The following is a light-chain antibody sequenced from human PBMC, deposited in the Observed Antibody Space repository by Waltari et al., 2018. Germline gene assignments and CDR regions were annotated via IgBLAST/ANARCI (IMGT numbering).Light chain of an antibody. CDR2: DVS. V-gene: IGLV2-14*03. CDR3: SSYTSSSTLV. Sequence: QSALTQPASVSGSPGQSITISCTGTSSDVGGYTYVSWTQQHPGKAPKLMFYDVSNRPSGVSNRFSGSKSGNTASLTISGLQAEDEADYYCSSYTSSSTLVFGTGTKVTVL. CDR1: SSDVGGYTY. J-gene: IGLJ1*01.